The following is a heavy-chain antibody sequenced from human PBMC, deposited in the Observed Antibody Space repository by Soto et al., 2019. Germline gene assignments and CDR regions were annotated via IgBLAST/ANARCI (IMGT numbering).Heavy chain of an antibody. J-gene: IGHJ6*02. CDR1: GFTFIDYY. Sequence: PGGSLRLSCAASGFTFIDYYMSWIRQAPGKGLEWVSYISSSGSTIYYADSVKGRFTISRDNAKNSLYPQMNSLRAEDMAVYYCARARRGVGVLYGMDVWGQGTTVTVSS. V-gene: IGHV3-11*01. CDR2: ISSSGSTI. D-gene: IGHD1-26*01. CDR3: ARARRGVGVLYGMDV.